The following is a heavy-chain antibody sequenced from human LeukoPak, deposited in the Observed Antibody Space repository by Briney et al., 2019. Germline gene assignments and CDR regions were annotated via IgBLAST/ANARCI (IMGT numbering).Heavy chain of an antibody. CDR2: VKSKNAGGTT. J-gene: IGHJ4*02. D-gene: IGHD3-10*01. V-gene: IGHV3-15*01. CDR3: TTEYYGSDYY. Sequence: NPGGSLRLSCAASGFTFNTAWMSWVRQAPGKGLEWVGHVKSKNAGGTTDYAPPVKGRFTISRDDSKTTLYLQMNSLKTEDTAVYYCTTEYYGSDYYWGQGTLVTVSS. CDR1: GFTFNTAW.